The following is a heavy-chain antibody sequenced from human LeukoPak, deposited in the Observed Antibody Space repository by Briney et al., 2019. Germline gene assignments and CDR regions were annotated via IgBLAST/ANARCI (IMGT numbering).Heavy chain of an antibody. J-gene: IGHJ4*02. CDR3: AKDRSEWYSSGLDY. D-gene: IGHD6-19*01. Sequence: GGSLRLSCAASGFTFSSYGMHWVRQAPGKGLEWVAVISYDGSNKYYADSVKGRFTISRDNSKNTLYLQMNSLRAEDTAVYYCAKDRSEWYSSGLDYWGQGTLVTVSS. V-gene: IGHV3-30*18. CDR2: ISYDGSNK. CDR1: GFTFSSYG.